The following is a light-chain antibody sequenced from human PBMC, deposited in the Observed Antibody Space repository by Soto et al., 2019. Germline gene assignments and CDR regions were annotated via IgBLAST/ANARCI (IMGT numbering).Light chain of an antibody. CDR1: QSVSSN. J-gene: IGKJ1*01. Sequence: EIVMTQSPATLSVSPGERATLSCRASQSVSSNLAWYQQKPGQAPRLLIYGASTRATGIPARFSGSGYGTEFTLTISSLQSEDFAVYYCQQYNNWPPVTFGQGTKVEIK. CDR3: QQYNNWPPVT. V-gene: IGKV3-15*01. CDR2: GAS.